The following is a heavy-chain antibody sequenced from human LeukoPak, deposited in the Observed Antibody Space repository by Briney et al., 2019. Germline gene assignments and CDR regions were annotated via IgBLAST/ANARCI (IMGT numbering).Heavy chain of an antibody. Sequence: ASVKVSCKASGYTSTSYDINSVRQAPGQGHEWMGGMNTNSGNTGYARKFQVRVTMTRNTPISTASMGLTSLRSQATAVNNWARGDGAVAIYWGQGTLVTVSS. CDR1: GYTSTSYD. CDR3: ARGDGAVAIY. D-gene: IGHD4/OR15-4a*01. V-gene: IGHV1-8*01. CDR2: MNTNSGNT. J-gene: IGHJ4*02.